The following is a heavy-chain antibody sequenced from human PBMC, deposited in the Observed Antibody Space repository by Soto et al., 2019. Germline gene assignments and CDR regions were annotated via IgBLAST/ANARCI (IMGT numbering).Heavy chain of an antibody. J-gene: IGHJ5*02. CDR2: IYPGDSDT. V-gene: IGHV5-51*01. D-gene: IGHD2-2*01. CDR3: ARARYCSSTSCYELVVFDP. Sequence: GESLKISCKGSGYSFTSYWIGWVRQMPGKGLEWMGIIYPGDSDTRYSPSFQGQVTISADKSISTAYLQWSSLKASDTAMYYCARARYCSSTSCYELVVFDPWGQGTLVTVSS. CDR1: GYSFTSYW.